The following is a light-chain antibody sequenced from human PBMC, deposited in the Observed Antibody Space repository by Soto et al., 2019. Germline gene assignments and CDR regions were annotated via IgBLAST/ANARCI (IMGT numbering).Light chain of an antibody. V-gene: IGKV1-5*03. J-gene: IGKJ5*01. CDR3: QQYEIYPIT. Sequence: DIQMTQSPSTLSASVGDRVTITCRASQSINSWLAWYQQKPGKAPKLLIYKASSLESGVPSRFSGSGSGTEFTLTISILQPDDFAAYYCQQYEIYPITFGQGTRLEIK. CDR1: QSINSW. CDR2: KAS.